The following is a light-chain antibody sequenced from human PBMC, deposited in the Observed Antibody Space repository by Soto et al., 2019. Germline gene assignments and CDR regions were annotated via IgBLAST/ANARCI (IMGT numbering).Light chain of an antibody. Sequence: EIVLTQYPATLSLSPGERATLSCRASQSVSSNLAWYQQKPGQAPRLLIYGASTRATGIPARFSGSGSGTEFTLTISSLQSEDFAVYYCQQYNNWPLTFGGGTKVDIK. CDR2: GAS. CDR3: QQYNNWPLT. J-gene: IGKJ4*01. V-gene: IGKV3-15*01. CDR1: QSVSSN.